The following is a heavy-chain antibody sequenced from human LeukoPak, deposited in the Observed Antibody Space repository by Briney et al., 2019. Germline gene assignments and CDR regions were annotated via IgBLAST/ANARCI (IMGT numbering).Heavy chain of an antibody. CDR1: GGSISNYY. CDR2: ISSSGSP. J-gene: IGHJ6*02. Sequence: SETLSLTCTVSGGSISNYYWSWIRQPPGKGLEWIGYISSSGSPDYSPSLKSRVTISVDTSKNQFSLKLSSVTAADTAVYYCARDNWLHYNKNWHYYGLDVWGRGTTVTVSS. D-gene: IGHD1-1*01. CDR3: ARDNWLHYNKNWHYYGLDV. V-gene: IGHV4-59*01.